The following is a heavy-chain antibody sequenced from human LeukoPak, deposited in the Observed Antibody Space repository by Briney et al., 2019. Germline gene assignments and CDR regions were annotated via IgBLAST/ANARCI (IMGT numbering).Heavy chain of an antibody. CDR3: ARDRLGLPVDY. V-gene: IGHV4-59*01. CDR1: GGSISTYY. Sequence: SSETLSLTCTVSGGSISTYYWTWIRQPPGKGLEWIGYIYYSGSTNYSPSLKSRVTMSVDTSKNQFSLKLNSVTAADTAVYYCARDRLGLPVDYWGRGTLVTVSS. D-gene: IGHD3-16*01. J-gene: IGHJ4*02. CDR2: IYYSGST.